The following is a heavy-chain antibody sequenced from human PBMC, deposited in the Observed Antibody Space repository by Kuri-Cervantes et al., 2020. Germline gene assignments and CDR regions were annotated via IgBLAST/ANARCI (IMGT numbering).Heavy chain of an antibody. CDR2: ISYDGSNK. J-gene: IGHJ6*02. Sequence: GGTLRLSCAASGFTFSSYAMHGVRQAPGKGLEWVAVISYDGSNKYYADSVKGRFTISRDNSKNTLYLQMNSLRAEDTAVYYCAKEGGSGWYLSYYYYGMDVWGQGTTVTVSS. V-gene: IGHV3-30*04. CDR1: GFTFSSYA. D-gene: IGHD6-19*01. CDR3: AKEGGSGWYLSYYYYGMDV.